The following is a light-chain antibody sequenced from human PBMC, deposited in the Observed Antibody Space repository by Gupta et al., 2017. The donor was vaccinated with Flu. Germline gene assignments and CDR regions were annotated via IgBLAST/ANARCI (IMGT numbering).Light chain of an antibody. CDR3: EEWDGSNGLSWV. CDR2: VDR. V-gene: IGLV3-21*02. J-gene: IGLJ3*02. Sequence: GTTIGSKTVHWCHQKPGQPPVFVVGVDRDRRSEIPVRFSGSNSGTTATLTTSRVEAGEEADYNCEEWDGSNGLSWVFGGGTKLTVL. CDR1: TIGSKT.